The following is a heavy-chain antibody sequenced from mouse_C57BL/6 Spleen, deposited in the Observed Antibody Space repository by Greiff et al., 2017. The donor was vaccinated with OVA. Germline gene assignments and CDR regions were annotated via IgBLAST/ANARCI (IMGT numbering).Heavy chain of an antibody. CDR3: ARRNYGSSRAMDY. V-gene: IGHV5-17*01. Sequence: DVQLQESGGGLVKPGGSLKLSCAASGFTFSDYGMHWVRQAPEKGLEWVAYISSGSSTIYYADTVKGRFTISRDNAKNTLFLQMTSLRSEDTAMYYCARRNYGSSRAMDYWGQGTSVTVSS. CDR1: GFTFSDYG. D-gene: IGHD1-1*01. CDR2: ISSGSSTI. J-gene: IGHJ4*01.